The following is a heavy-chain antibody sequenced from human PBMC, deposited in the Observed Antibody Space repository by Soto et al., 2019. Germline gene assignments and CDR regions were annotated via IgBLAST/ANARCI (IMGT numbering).Heavy chain of an antibody. CDR3: ARYRIVGATTDHYYYYYGMDV. J-gene: IGHJ6*02. Sequence: QVQLVQSGAEVKKPGASVKVSCKASGYTFTSYDINWVRQATGQGLEWMGWMNPNSGNTGYAQKFQGRVTMTRITSIXXAXMXXSSLRSEDTAVYYCARYRIVGATTDHYYYYYGMDVWGQGTTVTVSS. V-gene: IGHV1-8*01. CDR1: GYTFTSYD. CDR2: MNPNSGNT. D-gene: IGHD1-26*01.